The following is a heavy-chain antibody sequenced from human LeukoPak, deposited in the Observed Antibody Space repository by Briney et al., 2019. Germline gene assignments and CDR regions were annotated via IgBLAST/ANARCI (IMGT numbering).Heavy chain of an antibody. CDR2: IYYSGST. V-gene: IGHV4-59*08. D-gene: IGHD3-10*01. CDR3: ARGEVLLWFGELLNGMDV. CDR1: GGSISGYS. J-gene: IGHJ6*02. Sequence: SETLSLTCTVSGGSISGYSWSWIRQPPGKGLEWIGYIYYSGSTNYNPSLKSRVTISVDTSKNQFSLKLSSVTAADTAVYYCARGEVLLWFGELLNGMDVWGQGTTVTVSS.